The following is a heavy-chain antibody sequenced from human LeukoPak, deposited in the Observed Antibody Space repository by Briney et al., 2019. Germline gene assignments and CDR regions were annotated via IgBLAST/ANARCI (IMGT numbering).Heavy chain of an antibody. D-gene: IGHD5-12*01. J-gene: IGHJ4*02. CDR3: TRPRLGYDYLLDY. CDR1: GFTFSSYA. V-gene: IGHV3-23*01. Sequence: PGGSLRLSCTASGFTFSSYAMSWVRQAPGKGLEWVSTISGSDDSTYYADSVKGRFSISRDNSKNTLYLQMNSLNTEDTAVYYCTRPRLGYDYLLDYWGQGTLVTVSS. CDR2: ISGSDDST.